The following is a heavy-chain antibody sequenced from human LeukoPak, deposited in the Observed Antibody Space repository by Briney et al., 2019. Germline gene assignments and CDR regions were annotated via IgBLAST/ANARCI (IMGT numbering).Heavy chain of an antibody. CDR1: GFAFSSYN. J-gene: IGHJ6*02. Sequence: GGSLRLSCEASGFAFSSYNMNWVGQAPGKGLEWISYIGSSGSPTHYADSVGGRFTISRDNAKNSLYLQMNSLRDEDTAVYFCARRPYSDTSGRLSDVWGQGTTVTVSS. CDR2: IGSSGSPT. CDR3: ARRPYSDTSGRLSDV. V-gene: IGHV3-48*02. D-gene: IGHD3-22*01.